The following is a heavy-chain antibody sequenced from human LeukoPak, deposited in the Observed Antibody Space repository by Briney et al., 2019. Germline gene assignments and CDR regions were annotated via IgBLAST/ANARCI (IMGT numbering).Heavy chain of an antibody. Sequence: SETLSLTCTVSGGSISSGGYYWRWIRQHPGKGLEWIGYIYYSGSTYYNPSLKSRVTISVDTSKNQFSLKLSSVTAADTAVYYCARVPRGIVGFDYWGQGTLVTASS. CDR2: IYYSGST. V-gene: IGHV4-31*03. CDR3: ARVPRGIVGFDY. D-gene: IGHD1-26*01. J-gene: IGHJ4*02. CDR1: GGSISSGGYY.